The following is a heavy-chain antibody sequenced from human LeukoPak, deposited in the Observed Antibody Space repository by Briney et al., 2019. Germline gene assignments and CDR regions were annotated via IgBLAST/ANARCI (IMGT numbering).Heavy chain of an antibody. V-gene: IGHV4-34*01. D-gene: IGHD2-15*01. CDR3: ASRPGCSGYYLDS. Sequence: SETLSLTCAVYGGSFRGYYWNWIRQPPGKGLEWIGEINHSGTTHYNPSLESRVTISVDTSKNQLSLKLSSVTAADTAIYYCASRPGCSGYYLDSWGRGTLVTVSS. J-gene: IGHJ4*02. CDR2: INHSGTT. CDR1: GGSFRGYY.